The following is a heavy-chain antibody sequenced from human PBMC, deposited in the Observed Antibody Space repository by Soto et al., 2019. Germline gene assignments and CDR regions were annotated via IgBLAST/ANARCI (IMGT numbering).Heavy chain of an antibody. CDR1: GYTFTHYD. Sequence: QVQLVQSGADMKKPGASVKVSCKASGYTFTHYDINWVRQATGPGLEWMGWMNPNTGNTGFSQKFKDRVTMTRNTSIRTAYMQLSSLRSEDTALYFWARVGWGAPFDLWGQGTPVTVSS. J-gene: IGHJ4*02. D-gene: IGHD3-16*01. CDR2: MNPNTGNT. V-gene: IGHV1-8*01. CDR3: ARVGWGAPFDL.